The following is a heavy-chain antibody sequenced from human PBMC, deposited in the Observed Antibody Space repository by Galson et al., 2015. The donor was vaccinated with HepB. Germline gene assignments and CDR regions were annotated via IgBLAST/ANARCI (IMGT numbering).Heavy chain of an antibody. D-gene: IGHD1-7*01. Sequence: SVKVSCKASGYTFTSYAMHWVRQAPGQRLEWMGWINAGNGNTKYSQKFQGRVTITRDTSASTAYMELSSLRSEDTAVYYCARDLGRVTQLELGGNWFDPWGQGTLVTVSS. J-gene: IGHJ5*02. CDR1: GYTFTSYA. CDR2: INAGNGNT. V-gene: IGHV1-3*01. CDR3: ARDLGRVTQLELGGNWFDP.